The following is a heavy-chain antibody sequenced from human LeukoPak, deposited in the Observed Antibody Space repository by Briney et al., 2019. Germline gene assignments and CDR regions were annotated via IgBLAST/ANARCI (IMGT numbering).Heavy chain of an antibody. CDR3: AKAPRGYYDSSGYGHLDY. Sequence: QPGRSLRLSCAASGFTFSSYGMHWVRQAPGKGLEWVAVIWYDGSEKYYADSVKGRFTISRDNSKNTLYLEMNRLRAEDTAVYYCAKAPRGYYDSSGYGHLDYWGQGTLVTVSS. D-gene: IGHD3-22*01. CDR1: GFTFSSYG. CDR2: IWYDGSEK. J-gene: IGHJ4*02. V-gene: IGHV3-33*06.